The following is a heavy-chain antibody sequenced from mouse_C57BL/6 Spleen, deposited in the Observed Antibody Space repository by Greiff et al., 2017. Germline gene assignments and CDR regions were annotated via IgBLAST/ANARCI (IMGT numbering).Heavy chain of an antibody. CDR3: ARYFLYDGRGYAMDY. D-gene: IGHD2-3*01. CDR1: GFTFTDYY. CDR2: IRNKANGYTT. Sequence: EVMLVESGGGLVQPGGSLSLSCAASGFTFTDYYMSWVRQPPGKALEWLGFIRNKANGYTTEYSASVKGRFTISRDNSQSILYLQMNALRAEDSATYYCARYFLYDGRGYAMDYWGQGTSVTVSS. J-gene: IGHJ4*01. V-gene: IGHV7-3*01.